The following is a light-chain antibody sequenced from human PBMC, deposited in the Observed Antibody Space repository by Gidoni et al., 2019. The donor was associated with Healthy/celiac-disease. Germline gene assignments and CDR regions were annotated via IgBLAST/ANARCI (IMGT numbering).Light chain of an antibody. Sequence: DLQRTQYPSSLPASVGDRVTITCRASQSISSYLNWYQQKPGKAPKLLIYAASSLQSGVPSRFSGSGSGTDFTLTISSLQPEDFATYYCQQSYSTPLTFGPWDQSGYQT. CDR3: QQSYSTPLT. CDR2: AAS. V-gene: IGKV1-39*01. CDR1: QSISSY. J-gene: IGKJ3*01.